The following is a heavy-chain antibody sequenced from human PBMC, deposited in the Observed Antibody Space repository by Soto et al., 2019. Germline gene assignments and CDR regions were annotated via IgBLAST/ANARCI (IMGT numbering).Heavy chain of an antibody. CDR2: ISGSGGST. Sequence: GRSLRLSCAASGFTFSSYAMSWVRQAPGKGLEWVSAISGSGGSTYYADSVKGRFTISRDNSKNTLYLQMNSLRAEDTAVYYCAKASVAATGENYYYYMDVWGKGTTVTVSS. D-gene: IGHD2-15*01. V-gene: IGHV3-23*01. CDR3: AKASVAATGENYYYYMDV. J-gene: IGHJ6*03. CDR1: GFTFSSYA.